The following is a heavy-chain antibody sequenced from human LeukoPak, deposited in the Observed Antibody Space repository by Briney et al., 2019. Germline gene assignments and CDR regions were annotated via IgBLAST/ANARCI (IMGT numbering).Heavy chain of an antibody. D-gene: IGHD6-19*01. V-gene: IGHV3-30*02. CDR1: GIIFSSYG. J-gene: IGHJ4*02. Sequence: GGSLRLSCVASGIIFSSYGMHWVRQAPGKGLEWVAFIRYDGSNKYYTDSVKGRFTISRDNSKSTLYLQMNSLRDEDTAVYYCAKVGSGWYGVDYWGQGILVTVSS. CDR3: AKVGSGWYGVDY. CDR2: IRYDGSNK.